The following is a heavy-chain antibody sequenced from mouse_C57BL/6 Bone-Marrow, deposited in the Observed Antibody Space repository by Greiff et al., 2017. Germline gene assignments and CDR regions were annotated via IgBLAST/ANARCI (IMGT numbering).Heavy chain of an antibody. J-gene: IGHJ3*01. Sequence: VKLQQSGAELARPGASVKMSCKASGYTFTSYTMHWVKQRPGQGLEWIGYINPSSGYTKYNQKFKDKATLTADKSSSTAYMQLSSLTSEDSAVYYCARRAYYSNLWFAYWGQGTLVTVSA. CDR1: GYTFTSYT. CDR2: INPSSGYT. D-gene: IGHD2-5*01. CDR3: ARRAYYSNLWFAY. V-gene: IGHV1-4*01.